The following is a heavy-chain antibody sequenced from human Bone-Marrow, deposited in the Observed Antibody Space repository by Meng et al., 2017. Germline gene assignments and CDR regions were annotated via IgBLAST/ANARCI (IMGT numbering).Heavy chain of an antibody. CDR2: IIPIFGTA. Sequence: SVKVSCKASGGTFSSYAISWVRQAPGQGLEWMGGIIPIFGTANYAQKFQGRATMTEDTSTDTAYMELSSLRSEDTAVYYCATGSDYASLYYFDYWGQGTLVTVSS. CDR1: GGTFSSYA. J-gene: IGHJ4*02. CDR3: ATGSDYASLYYFDY. D-gene: IGHD4-17*01. V-gene: IGHV1-69*06.